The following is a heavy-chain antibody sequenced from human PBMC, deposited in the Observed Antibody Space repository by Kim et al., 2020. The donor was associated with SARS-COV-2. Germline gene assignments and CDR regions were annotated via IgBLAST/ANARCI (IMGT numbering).Heavy chain of an antibody. CDR3: ATNPVGRYYFDY. J-gene: IGHJ4*02. CDR2: ISYDGSKK. V-gene: IGHV3-30*04. CDR1: GFTFSGNA. Sequence: GGSLRLSCAASGFTFSGNAIHWVSQAPGKGLEWVAVISYDGSKKYYADSVKGRFTISRDNSKNALYLQMNSLKAEDTAMYYCATNPVGRYYFDYWGQGTLVTVSS. D-gene: IGHD4-17*01.